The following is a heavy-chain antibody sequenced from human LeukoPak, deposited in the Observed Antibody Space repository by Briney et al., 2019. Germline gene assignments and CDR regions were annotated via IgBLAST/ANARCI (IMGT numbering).Heavy chain of an antibody. CDR3: ARSLSPDSSGYYYGSGY. J-gene: IGHJ4*02. D-gene: IGHD3-22*01. CDR1: GGTFSSYA. Sequence: ASVKVSCKASGGTFSSYAISWVRQAPGQGLEWMGRIIPILGIANYAQKFQGRVTITVDKSTSTAYMELSSLRSEDTAVYYCARSLSPDSSGYYYGSGYWGQGTLVTVSS. CDR2: IIPILGIA. V-gene: IGHV1-69*04.